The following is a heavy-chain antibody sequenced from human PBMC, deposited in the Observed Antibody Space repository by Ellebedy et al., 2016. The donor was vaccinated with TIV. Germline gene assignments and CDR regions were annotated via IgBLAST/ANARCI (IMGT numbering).Heavy chain of an antibody. CDR1: GYTFTGYY. J-gene: IGHJ6*02. CDR2: ISAYNGNT. V-gene: IGHV1-18*04. D-gene: IGHD5-12*01. CDR3: ARGYRHGPYVMDV. Sequence: ASVKVSCKASGYTFTGYYMHWVRQAPGQGLEWVGWISAYNGNTNYAQKLQGRVTMTTDTSTSTASMELRSLRSDDTAVYYCARGYRHGPYVMDVWGQGTTVTVSS.